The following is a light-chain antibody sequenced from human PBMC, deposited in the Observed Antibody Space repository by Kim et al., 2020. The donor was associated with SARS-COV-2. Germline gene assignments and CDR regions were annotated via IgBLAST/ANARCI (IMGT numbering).Light chain of an antibody. CDR3: AAWDDSLSGPV. Sequence: ELTQPPSASGTPGQRVTISCSGSSSNIGSNFVYWYQQLPGTAPKLLIYRNNQRPSGVPDRFSGSKSGTSASLAISGLRSEDEADYYCAAWDDSLSGPVFGGGTQLTVL. CDR2: RNN. J-gene: IGLJ3*02. V-gene: IGLV1-47*01. CDR1: SSNIGSNF.